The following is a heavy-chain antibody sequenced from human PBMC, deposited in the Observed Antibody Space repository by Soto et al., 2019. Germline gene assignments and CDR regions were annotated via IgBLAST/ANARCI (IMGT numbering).Heavy chain of an antibody. CDR3: ARVDTAMVNGLYYYYGMDV. V-gene: IGHV4-34*01. Sequence: SETLSLTCAVYGGSFSGYYWSWIRQPPGKGLEWIGEINHSVSTNYNPSLKSRVTISVDTSKNQFSLKLSSVTAADTAVYYCARVDTAMVNGLYYYYGMDVWGQGTRVTVSS. CDR2: INHSVST. D-gene: IGHD5-18*01. CDR1: GGSFSGYY. J-gene: IGHJ6*02.